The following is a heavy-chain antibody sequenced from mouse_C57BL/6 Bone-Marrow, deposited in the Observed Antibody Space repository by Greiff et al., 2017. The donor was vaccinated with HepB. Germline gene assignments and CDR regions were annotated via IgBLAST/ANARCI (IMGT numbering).Heavy chain of an antibody. CDR1: GFTFSDYG. D-gene: IGHD2-12*01. V-gene: IGHV5-17*01. CDR2: ISSGSSTI. CDR3: ARRGCYDRGYYFDY. Sequence: EVQGVESGGGLVKPGGSLKLSCAASGFTFSDYGMHWVRQAPEKGLEWVAYISSGSSTIYYADTVKGRFTISRDNAKNTLFLQMTSLRSEDTAMYYCARRGCYDRGYYFDYWGQGTTLTVSS. J-gene: IGHJ2*01.